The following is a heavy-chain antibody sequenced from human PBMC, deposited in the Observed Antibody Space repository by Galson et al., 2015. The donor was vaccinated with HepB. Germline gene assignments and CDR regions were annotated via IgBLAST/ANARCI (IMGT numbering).Heavy chain of an antibody. Sequence: QSGAELKKPGESLRISCKGSGYSFTSYWISWVRQMPGKGLEWMGRIDPSDSYTNYSPSFQGHVTISADKSISTAYLQWSSLKASDTAMYYCARRYDSSGYLNYFDYWGQGTLVTVSS. CDR3: ARRYDSSGYLNYFDY. V-gene: IGHV5-10-1*01. CDR1: GYSFTSYW. J-gene: IGHJ4*02. CDR2: IDPSDSYT. D-gene: IGHD3-22*01.